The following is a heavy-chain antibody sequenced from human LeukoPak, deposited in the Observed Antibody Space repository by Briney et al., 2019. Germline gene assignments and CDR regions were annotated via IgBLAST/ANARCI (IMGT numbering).Heavy chain of an antibody. CDR1: GYTFTSYG. Sequence: ASVKVSCKASGYTFTSYGISWVRQAPGQRLEWMGWISAYNGNTNYAQKLQGRVTMTTDTSTSTVYMEPRSLRSDDTAVYYCARVDETIQWFDPWGQGTLVTVSS. V-gene: IGHV1-18*01. CDR2: ISAYNGNT. CDR3: ARVDETIQWFDP. D-gene: IGHD4/OR15-4a*01. J-gene: IGHJ5*02.